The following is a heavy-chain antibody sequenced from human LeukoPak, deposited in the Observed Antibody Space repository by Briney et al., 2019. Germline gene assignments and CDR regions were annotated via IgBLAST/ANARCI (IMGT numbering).Heavy chain of an antibody. CDR1: GFIVSSNY. Sequence: GGSLRLSCAASGFIVSSNYMHWVRQAPGKGLEWVSVLYSGGTTYYADSVKGRFTISRDNSKNTLYLQMNSLRVEDTAAYYCARLGYCSSTRCQVGAFDIWGQGTMVSVSS. CDR2: LYSGGTT. D-gene: IGHD2-2*01. V-gene: IGHV3-53*01. J-gene: IGHJ3*02. CDR3: ARLGYCSSTRCQVGAFDI.